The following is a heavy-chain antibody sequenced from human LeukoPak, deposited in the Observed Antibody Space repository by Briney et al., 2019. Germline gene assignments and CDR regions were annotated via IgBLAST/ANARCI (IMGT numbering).Heavy chain of an antibody. D-gene: IGHD3-9*01. CDR3: ARLTILTGFYVMDV. CDR2: IYFSGST. J-gene: IGHJ6*02. V-gene: IGHV4-59*02. CDR1: GGSVSSYY. Sequence: SETLSLTCTVSGGSVSSYYWNWIRQPPGKGLEWIGYIYFSGSTNYDPSLKSRVTISLDTSKNQFSLKLSSVTAADTAVYYCARLTILTGFYVMDVWGQGTTVTVSS.